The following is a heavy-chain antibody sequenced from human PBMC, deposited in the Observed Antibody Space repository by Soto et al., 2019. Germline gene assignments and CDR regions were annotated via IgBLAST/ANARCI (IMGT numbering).Heavy chain of an antibody. D-gene: IGHD6-6*01. CDR2: ISYSGST. CDR1: GGSVSSGSYY. CDR3: AGQKSSSPFFDY. V-gene: IGHV4-61*01. Sequence: SETLSLTCTVSGGSVSSGSYYWIWIRQPPGKGLEWIGYISYSGSTKYNPSLKSRVTISVDPSKSQFSLRLSSVTAADAAVYYCAGQKSSSPFFDYWGQGTLVTVSS. J-gene: IGHJ4*02.